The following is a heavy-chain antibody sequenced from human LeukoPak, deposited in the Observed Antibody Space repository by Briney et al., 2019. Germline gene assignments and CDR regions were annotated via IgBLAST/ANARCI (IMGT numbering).Heavy chain of an antibody. CDR3: ARHLSDADYPLDY. Sequence: SETLSLTCTVSGASISGYYWSWMRQTSGKGLEWIGWIYYTGITKYNPSLKGRVTLSLDMSENQFSLKLTSVTAADTAVYYCARHLSDADYPLDYWGQGTLVTVSS. CDR1: GASISGYY. V-gene: IGHV4-59*08. CDR2: IYYTGIT. D-gene: IGHD4-17*01. J-gene: IGHJ4*02.